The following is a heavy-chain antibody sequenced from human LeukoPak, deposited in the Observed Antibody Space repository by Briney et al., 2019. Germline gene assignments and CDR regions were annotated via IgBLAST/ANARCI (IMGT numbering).Heavy chain of an antibody. J-gene: IGHJ6*02. CDR1: GFTFSSYG. V-gene: IGHV3-30*18. Sequence: GGSLTHSCAASGFTFSSYGMHWVRQAPGKGLEWVAVISYDGTNKYYADSVKGRFTISRDNSKNTLYLQMNSLRAEDTAVYYCAKDQSVVGCCSSTGCYYYYYGMDVWGQGTTVTVSS. D-gene: IGHD2-2*01. CDR2: ISYDGTNK. CDR3: AKDQSVVGCCSSTGCYYYYYGMDV.